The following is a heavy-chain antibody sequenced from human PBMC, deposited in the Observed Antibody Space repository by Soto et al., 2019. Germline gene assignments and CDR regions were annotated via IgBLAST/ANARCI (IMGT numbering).Heavy chain of an antibody. CDR3: ARGRKSYYGMDV. Sequence: QVQLVQSGAEVKKPGASVKVSCKASGYTFTSYDINWVRQATGQGLEWMGWMNPNSGNTGYAQKFQGRVTMTKNPSRSTADMELSSLRSEDTAVYYCARGRKSYYGMDVWGQGTTVTVSS. J-gene: IGHJ6*02. V-gene: IGHV1-8*01. CDR2: MNPNSGNT. CDR1: GYTFTSYD.